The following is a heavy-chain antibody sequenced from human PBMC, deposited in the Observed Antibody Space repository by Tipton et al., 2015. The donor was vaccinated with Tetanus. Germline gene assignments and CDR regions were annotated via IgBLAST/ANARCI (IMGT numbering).Heavy chain of an antibody. Sequence: SLRLSCAASGFTFSGSAMHWVRQASGKGLEWVGRIRSKANSYATAYAASVKGRFTISRDDSKNTAYLQMNSLKTEDTAVYYCTRHVEYSSSSGIYYYYGMDVWGQGTTVTVSS. V-gene: IGHV3-73*01. CDR3: TRHVEYSSSSGIYYYYGMDV. CDR1: GFTFSGSA. J-gene: IGHJ6*02. D-gene: IGHD6-6*01. CDR2: IRSKANSYAT.